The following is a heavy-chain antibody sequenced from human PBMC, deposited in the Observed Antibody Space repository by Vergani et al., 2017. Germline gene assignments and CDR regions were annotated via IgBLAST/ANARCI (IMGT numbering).Heavy chain of an antibody. D-gene: IGHD1-26*01. Sequence: QVQLVQSGAEVQKPGASVKVSCKASGYPFTGYHMHWVRQAPGQGLEWMGWINPNSGGTNYAQKFQGRVTMNRDTSISTAYKVLSRLRSDDTAVYYCARDQAWELQDDDAFDIWGQGTMVTVSS. V-gene: IGHV1-2*02. CDR2: INPNSGGT. CDR1: GYPFTGYH. CDR3: ARDQAWELQDDDAFDI. J-gene: IGHJ3*02.